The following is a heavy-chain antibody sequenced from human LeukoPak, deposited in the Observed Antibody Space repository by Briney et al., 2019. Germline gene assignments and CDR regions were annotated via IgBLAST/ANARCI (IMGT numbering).Heavy chain of an antibody. V-gene: IGHV3-11*04. CDR1: GFTFSDYY. CDR2: ISSSGNTR. CDR3: AWGGMAAFDS. J-gene: IGHJ5*01. D-gene: IGHD3-16*01. Sequence: GGSLRLSCAASGFTFSDYYMSWIRQAPGKGLEWVAYISSSGNTRYYADSVKGRFTISRDNAKNSLYLQMSSLRAEDTAVYYCAWGGMAAFDSWGQGTLVTVSS.